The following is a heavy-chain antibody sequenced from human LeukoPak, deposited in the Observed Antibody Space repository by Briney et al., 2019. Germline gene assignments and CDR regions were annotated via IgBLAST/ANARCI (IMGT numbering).Heavy chain of an antibody. Sequence: GGSLRLSCAASGFTFRNHWMSWVRQAPGKGLEWVANTKEDGSEKNYVDSVKGRFTISRDNAKDSLYLQMNSLRAEDTAVYYCVRDVSGGAVKLYDSWGQGTLVTVSS. D-gene: IGHD3-10*01. CDR1: GFTFRNHW. V-gene: IGHV3-7*01. CDR3: VRDVSGGAVKLYDS. CDR2: TKEDGSEK. J-gene: IGHJ4*02.